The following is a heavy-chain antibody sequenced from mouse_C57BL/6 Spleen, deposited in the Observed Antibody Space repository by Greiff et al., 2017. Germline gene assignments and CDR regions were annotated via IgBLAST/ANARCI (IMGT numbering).Heavy chain of an antibody. CDR1: GYTFTSYW. J-gene: IGHJ2*01. V-gene: IGHV1-69*01. D-gene: IGHD1-1*01. CDR3: ARFTTVVAADG. Sequence: QVQLQQPGAELVMPGASVKLSCKASGYTFTSYWMHWVKLRPGQGLEWIGEIDPSDSYTNYNQKFKGKSTLTVDKSSSTAYMQLSSLTSEDSAVYYCARFTTVVAADGWGQGATLTVSS. CDR2: IDPSDSYT.